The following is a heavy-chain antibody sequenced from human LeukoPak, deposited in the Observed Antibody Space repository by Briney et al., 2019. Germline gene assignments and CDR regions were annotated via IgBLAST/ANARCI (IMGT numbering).Heavy chain of an antibody. V-gene: IGHV1-2*02. CDR3: ARGATTGFDY. Sequence: SVKVSCKASGYTFTGQYMHWVRQAPGQGLEWMGWINPNSGGTRYAQKFQGRVTMTRDTSISTAYMELSRLTSDDTAVYYCARGATTGFDYWGQGTLVIVSS. CDR1: GYTFTGQY. CDR2: INPNSGGT. J-gene: IGHJ4*02. D-gene: IGHD1-26*01.